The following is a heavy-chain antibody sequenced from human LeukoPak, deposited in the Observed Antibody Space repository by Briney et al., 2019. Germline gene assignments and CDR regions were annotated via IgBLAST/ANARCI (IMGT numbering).Heavy chain of an antibody. J-gene: IGHJ6*03. CDR1: GFTFSSNG. CDR2: IWYDGSNK. Sequence: PGGSLRLSCAASGFTFSSNGMHWVRQAPGKGLERVAVIWYDGSNKYYADSVKGRFTISRDNSKNTLYLQMNSLRAEDTAVYYCAKRGYDFWSGYYYYYYMDVWGKGTTVTVSS. D-gene: IGHD3-3*01. CDR3: AKRGYDFWSGYYYYYYMDV. V-gene: IGHV3-33*06.